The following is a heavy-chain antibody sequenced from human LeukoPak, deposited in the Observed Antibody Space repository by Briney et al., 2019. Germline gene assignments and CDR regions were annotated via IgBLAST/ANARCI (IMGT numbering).Heavy chain of an antibody. J-gene: IGHJ1*01. CDR3: ARPDGGGEYFQH. Sequence: GGSLRLSCAASEFTVSSYAMHWVRQAPGKGLEWVAVISYDGSNKYYADSVKGRFTISRDNSKNTLYLQMNSLRAEDTAVYYCARPDGGGEYFQHWGQGTLVTVSS. V-gene: IGHV3-30-3*01. D-gene: IGHD6-25*01. CDR1: EFTVSSYA. CDR2: ISYDGSNK.